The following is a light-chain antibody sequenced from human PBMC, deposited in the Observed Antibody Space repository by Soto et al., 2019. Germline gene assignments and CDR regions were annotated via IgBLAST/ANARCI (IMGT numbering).Light chain of an antibody. V-gene: IGKV1-39*01. CDR1: QSISDD. Sequence: DLQMTQSPSSLSASVGDRVTITCRASQSISDDLNWYQQKPGKAPRLLIHSASTLHSGVPSKFSGSGSGADFTLTINSVQPEDFATYYCQQGHSYPYNFGQGTKLETK. CDR3: QQGHSYPYN. CDR2: SAS. J-gene: IGKJ2*01.